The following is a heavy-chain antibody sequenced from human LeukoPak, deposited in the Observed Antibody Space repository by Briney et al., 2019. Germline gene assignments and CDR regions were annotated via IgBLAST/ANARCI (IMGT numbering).Heavy chain of an antibody. V-gene: IGHV3-11*01. D-gene: IGHD6-13*01. Sequence: GSLRLSCAASGFTFSDYYMSWIRQAPGKGLEWVSYISSSGGTIYYADSVKGRFTISRDNAKNSLYLQMNSLRAEDTAVYYCARERGEYSSSWYGIGWGQGTLVTVSS. CDR1: GFTFSDYY. J-gene: IGHJ4*02. CDR3: ARERGEYSSSWYGIG. CDR2: ISSSGGTI.